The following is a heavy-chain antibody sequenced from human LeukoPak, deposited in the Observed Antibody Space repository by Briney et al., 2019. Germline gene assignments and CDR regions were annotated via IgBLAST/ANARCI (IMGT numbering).Heavy chain of an antibody. CDR2: FDPEDGET. CDR3: ATGCRYSSSCTDFDY. J-gene: IGHJ4*02. V-gene: IGHV1-24*01. Sequence: ASVKVSCKVSGYTLTELSMHWVRQAPGKGLEWMGGFDPEDGETIYAQKFQGRVTMTEDTSTDTAYMELSSLRSEDTAVYYCATGCRYSSSCTDFDYWGQGTLVTVSP. D-gene: IGHD6-13*01. CDR1: GYTLTELS.